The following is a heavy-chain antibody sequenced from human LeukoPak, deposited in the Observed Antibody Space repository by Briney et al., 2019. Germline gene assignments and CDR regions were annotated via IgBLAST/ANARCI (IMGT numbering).Heavy chain of an antibody. CDR2: MNPNSGNT. J-gene: IGHJ6*02. V-gene: IGHV1-8*01. CDR1: GYTFTSYD. Sequence: ASVKVSCKASGYTFTSYDINWVRQATGQGLEWMGWMNPNSGNTGYAQKFQGRVTMTRNTSTSTAYMELSSLRSEDTAVYYCARQGGSSPHYYYYGMDVWGQGTTVTVSS. CDR3: ARQGGSSPHYYYYGMDV. D-gene: IGHD6-6*01.